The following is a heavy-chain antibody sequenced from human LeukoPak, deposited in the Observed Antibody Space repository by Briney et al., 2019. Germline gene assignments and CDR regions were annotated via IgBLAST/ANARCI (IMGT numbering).Heavy chain of an antibody. Sequence: SETLSLTCTVSGGSISSYYWSWTRQPPGKGLEWIGYIYYSGSTNYNPSLKSRVTISVDTSKNQFSLKLSSVTAADTAVYYCARGFSDYGDYRRKFPPDYWGQGTLVTVSS. CDR3: ARGFSDYGDYRRKFPPDY. D-gene: IGHD4-17*01. CDR2: IYYSGST. J-gene: IGHJ4*02. V-gene: IGHV4-59*01. CDR1: GGSISSYY.